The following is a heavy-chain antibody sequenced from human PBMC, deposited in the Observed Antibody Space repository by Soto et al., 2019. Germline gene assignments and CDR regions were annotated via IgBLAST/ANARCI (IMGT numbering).Heavy chain of an antibody. V-gene: IGHV1-69*13. CDR1: GGTFSSYA. CDR3: ARDGGIAAAGPRVFDY. D-gene: IGHD6-13*01. J-gene: IGHJ4*02. CDR2: IIPIFGTA. Sequence: SVKVSCKASGGTFSSYASSWVRQAPGQGLEWMGGIIPIFGTANYAQKFQGRVTITADESTSTAYMELSSLRSEDTAVYYCARDGGIAAAGPRVFDYWGQGTLVTVSS.